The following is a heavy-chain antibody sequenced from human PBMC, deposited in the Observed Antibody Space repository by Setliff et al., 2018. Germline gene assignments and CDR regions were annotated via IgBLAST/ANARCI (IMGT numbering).Heavy chain of an antibody. D-gene: IGHD3-10*01. J-gene: IGHJ5*02. CDR3: ARGNYGSGSPVYVWFDP. CDR2: IYTGGST. Sequence: QPGGSLRLSCAASGFTVSSSYMTWVRQAPGKGLEWVSAIYTGGSTYYADSMKDRFTISRDTSKNTLYLQMNSLRTEDTAVYYCARGNYGSGSPVYVWFDPWGQGTLVTVSS. V-gene: IGHV3-66*02. CDR1: GFTVSSSY.